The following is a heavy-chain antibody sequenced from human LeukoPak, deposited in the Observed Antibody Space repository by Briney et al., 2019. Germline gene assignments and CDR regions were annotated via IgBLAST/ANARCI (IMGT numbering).Heavy chain of an antibody. Sequence: SETLSLTCTVSGGSISSSSYYWGWIRQPPGQGLEWIGSIYYSGSTNYNPSLKSRVTISVDTSKNQFSLKLSSVTAADTAVYYCARVGTISSGWGAAGYWGQGTLVTVSS. J-gene: IGHJ4*02. CDR3: ARVGTISSGWGAAGY. V-gene: IGHV4-39*07. CDR2: IYYSGST. CDR1: GGSISSSSYY. D-gene: IGHD6-19*01.